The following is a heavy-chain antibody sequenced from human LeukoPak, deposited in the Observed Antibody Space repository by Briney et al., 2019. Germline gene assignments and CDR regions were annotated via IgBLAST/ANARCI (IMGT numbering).Heavy chain of an antibody. Sequence: SETLSLTCAVSGGSISSSNWWSWVRQPPGKGLEWIGEIYHSGSTNYNPSLKSRVTISIDKSKNQFSLKLSSVTAADTAVYYCARMDSSGYYPYYFDYWGQGTLVTVSS. J-gene: IGHJ4*02. CDR2: IYHSGST. CDR3: ARMDSSGYYPYYFDY. D-gene: IGHD3-22*01. V-gene: IGHV4-4*02. CDR1: GGSISSSNW.